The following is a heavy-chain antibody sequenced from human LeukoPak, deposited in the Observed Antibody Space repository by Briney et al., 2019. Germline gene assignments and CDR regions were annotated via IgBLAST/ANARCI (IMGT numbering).Heavy chain of an antibody. V-gene: IGHV4-34*01. Sequence: PSETLSLTCAVYGGSFSGYYWSWIRQPPGKGLEWIGEINHSGSTNYNPSLKGRVTISVDTSKNQFSLKLSSVTAADTAVYYCARDLGYCSSTSCYTPNWFDPWGQGTLVTVSS. CDR3: ARDLGYCSSTSCYTPNWFDP. CDR1: GGSFSGYY. J-gene: IGHJ5*02. CDR2: INHSGST. D-gene: IGHD2-2*02.